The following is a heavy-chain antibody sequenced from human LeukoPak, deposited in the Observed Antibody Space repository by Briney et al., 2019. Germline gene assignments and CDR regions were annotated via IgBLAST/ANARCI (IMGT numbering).Heavy chain of an antibody. V-gene: IGHV4-59*01. CDR3: ARSGLVRGVST. CDR1: GDSMTNYH. Sequence: SETPSLTCTVSGDSMTNYHWTWIRQPPGKELEWIGSISYSGTTNYNPSLKSRVTMSVDTSKSQFSLKLNSVTAADTAFYYCARSGLVRGVSTWGQGTLVTVSS. D-gene: IGHD3-10*01. CDR2: ISYSGTT. J-gene: IGHJ4*02.